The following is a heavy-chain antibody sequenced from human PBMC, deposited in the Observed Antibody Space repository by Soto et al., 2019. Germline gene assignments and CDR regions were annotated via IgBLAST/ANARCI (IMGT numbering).Heavy chain of an antibody. Sequence: QVQLQESGPGLVTPSETLSLTCTVSGGSISSYYWSWIRQPPGKGLEWIGYIYYSGSTKYNPSLRSRVTTSVDTSKNQFSLKLSSVTAADTAVYYCVRQGGYGGYAVDYWGQGTLVTVSS. D-gene: IGHD5-12*01. V-gene: IGHV4-59*08. CDR1: GGSISSYY. J-gene: IGHJ4*02. CDR2: IYYSGST. CDR3: VRQGGYGGYAVDY.